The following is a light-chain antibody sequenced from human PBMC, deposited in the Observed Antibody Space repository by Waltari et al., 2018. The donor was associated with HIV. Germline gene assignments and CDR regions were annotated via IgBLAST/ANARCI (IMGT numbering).Light chain of an antibody. CDR3: QVWDGSSDQWV. CDR1: HIGNKG. V-gene: IGLV3-21*04. Sequence: SYILTQPPSLSVSPGETARISCEGNHIGNKGSHWYQKKPGQAPVVVIYDNSDRPSGIPARFSGFNSGKTAALIITGVQAGDEADFYCQVWDGSSDQWVFGGGTKLTVL. CDR2: DNS. J-gene: IGLJ3*02.